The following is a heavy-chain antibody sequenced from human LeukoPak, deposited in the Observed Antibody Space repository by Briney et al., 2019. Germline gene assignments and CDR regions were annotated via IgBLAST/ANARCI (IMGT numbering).Heavy chain of an antibody. D-gene: IGHD2-15*01. CDR2: IYYTGGT. Sequence: PSETLSLTCSVSGGSITTSSYYWGWIRQPPEKGLEWIGSIYYTGGTFYSPSLKSRVTISVDTSKNQLSLKLSSVTAADTAVYYCARDELGYCSGGSCSYYYYGMDVWGQGTTVTVSS. CDR1: GGSITTSSYY. CDR3: ARDELGYCSGGSCSYYYYGMDV. V-gene: IGHV4-39*07. J-gene: IGHJ6*02.